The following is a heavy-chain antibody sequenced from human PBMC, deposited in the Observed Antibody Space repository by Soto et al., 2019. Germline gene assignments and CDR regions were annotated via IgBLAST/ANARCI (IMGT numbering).Heavy chain of an antibody. CDR3: ARALDTRAYQEKYNWFDP. CDR2: IYYSGST. D-gene: IGHD2-15*01. CDR1: GGSISSYY. V-gene: IGHV4-59*01. J-gene: IGHJ5*02. Sequence: SETLSLTCTVSGGSISSYYWSWIRQPPGKGLEWIGYIYYSGSTNYNPSLKSRVTISVDTSKNQFSLKLSSVTAADTAVYYCARALDTRAYQEKYNWFDPWGQGTLVTVS.